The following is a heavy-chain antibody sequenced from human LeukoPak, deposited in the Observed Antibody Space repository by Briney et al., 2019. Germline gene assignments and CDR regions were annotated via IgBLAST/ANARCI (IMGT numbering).Heavy chain of an antibody. V-gene: IGHV3-23*01. CDR3: AERGGYGDYLFDY. Sequence: GGSLRLSCAASGFTVSYNYMSWIRQAPGKGLEWVSAISGSGGSTYYADSVKGRFTISRDNSKNTLYLQMNSLRAEDTAVYYCAERGGYGDYLFDYWGQGTLVTVSS. D-gene: IGHD4-17*01. J-gene: IGHJ4*02. CDR1: GFTVSYNY. CDR2: ISGSGGST.